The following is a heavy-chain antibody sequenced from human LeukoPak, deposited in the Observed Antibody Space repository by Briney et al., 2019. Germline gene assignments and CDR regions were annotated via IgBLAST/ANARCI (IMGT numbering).Heavy chain of an antibody. Sequence: PSETLSLTCTVSNGSISSSAYYWGWVRQSPGTGLQWIGSVYFSGITYYNESLKSRVTISVDTSKNQFSLKLSSVTAADTAVYYCAREGYYDSSGYWGLFPYYFDYWGQGTLVTVSS. CDR3: AREGYYDSSGYWGLFPYYFDY. D-gene: IGHD3-22*01. CDR2: VYFSGIT. CDR1: NGSISSSAYY. V-gene: IGHV4-39*07. J-gene: IGHJ4*02.